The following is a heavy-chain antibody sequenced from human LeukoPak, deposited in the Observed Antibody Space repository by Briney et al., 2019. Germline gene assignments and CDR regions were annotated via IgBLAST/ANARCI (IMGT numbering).Heavy chain of an antibody. D-gene: IGHD3-22*01. CDR1: GYTFTGYY. V-gene: IGHV1-2*06. Sequence: ASVKVSCKASGYTFTGYYMHWVRQAPGQGLEWMGRINPNSGGTNYAQKFQGRVTMTRDTSISTAYRELSRLRSDDTAVYYCARIYFEGITMIVVVPGDYWGQGTLVTVSS. J-gene: IGHJ4*02. CDR2: INPNSGGT. CDR3: ARIYFEGITMIVVVPGDY.